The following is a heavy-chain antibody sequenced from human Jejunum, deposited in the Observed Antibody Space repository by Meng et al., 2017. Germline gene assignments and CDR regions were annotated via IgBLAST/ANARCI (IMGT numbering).Heavy chain of an antibody. V-gene: IGHV4-30-4*01. CDR2: IYYSGST. J-gene: IGHJ4*02. D-gene: IGHD6-13*01. CDR3: ARGPIATAGTAVDY. Sequence: QVQLQESGPGLVKPSPTLSLTCTCSGCFISSNDYYWSWIRQPPGKGLEWIGYIYYSGSTYYSPSLKSRVTISVDTSANQFSLKLNSVTAADTAVYYCARGPIATAGTAVDYWGQGTLVTVSS. CDR1: GCFISSNDYY.